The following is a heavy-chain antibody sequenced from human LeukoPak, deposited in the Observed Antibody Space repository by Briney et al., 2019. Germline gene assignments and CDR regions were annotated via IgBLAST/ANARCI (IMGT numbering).Heavy chain of an antibody. V-gene: IGHV3-30-3*01. D-gene: IGHD3-10*01. CDR1: GFTFSSYA. J-gene: IGHJ4*02. CDR3: ARPYSYGSGSSYSHFDY. Sequence: GGSLRLSCAASGFTFSSYAMHWVRQAPGKGLEWVAVISYDGSNKYYADSVKGRFTISRDNSKVTLYLQMNSLRAEDTAVYYCARPYSYGSGSSYSHFDYWGQGTLVTVSS. CDR2: ISYDGSNK.